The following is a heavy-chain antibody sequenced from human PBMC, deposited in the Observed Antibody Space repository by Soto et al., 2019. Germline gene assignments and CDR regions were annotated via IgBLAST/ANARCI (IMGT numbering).Heavy chain of an antibody. J-gene: IGHJ5*02. V-gene: IGHV4-4*02. CDR3: ARAHTYSSSWYDSQNWFDP. CDR1: GGSISCSHW. D-gene: IGHD6-13*01. CDR2: IYHSGST. Sequence: SETLSPTCAVSGGSISCSHWLSWFRQPPVKGPEWIGEIYHSGSTNYNPSLKSRITISVDKSKNQFSLKLSSVTAADTAVYYCARAHTYSSSWYDSQNWFDPWGQGTLVTVSS.